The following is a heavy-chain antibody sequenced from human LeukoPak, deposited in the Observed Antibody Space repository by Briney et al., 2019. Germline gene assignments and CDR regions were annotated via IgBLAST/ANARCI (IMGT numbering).Heavy chain of an antibody. CDR3: ARVKLITGFDY. CDR1: GYTFTGYY. CDR2: INPNSGGS. J-gene: IGHJ4*02. V-gene: IGHV1-2*02. Sequence: ASVKVSCKASGYTFTGYYMHWVRQAPGQGLEWMGWINPNSGGSNYAQRFQGRVTVTGDTSINTAYMELSRLRPDDTAVYYCARVKLITGFDYWGQGTLVTVSS. D-gene: IGHD3-22*01.